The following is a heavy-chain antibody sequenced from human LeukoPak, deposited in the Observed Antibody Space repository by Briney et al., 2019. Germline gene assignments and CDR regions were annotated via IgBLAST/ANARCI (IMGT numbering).Heavy chain of an antibody. Sequence: GGSLRLSCVASGFTLSSYWMFWVRQAPGKGLEWVANTKQDGSEKYYVDSVKGRFSISRDNAKNSLYLQMNSLRAEDTAVYYCAREGRLSYWGQGTLVTVSS. J-gene: IGHJ4*02. CDR3: AREGRLSY. CDR2: TKQDGSEK. CDR1: GFTLSSYW. V-gene: IGHV3-7*05.